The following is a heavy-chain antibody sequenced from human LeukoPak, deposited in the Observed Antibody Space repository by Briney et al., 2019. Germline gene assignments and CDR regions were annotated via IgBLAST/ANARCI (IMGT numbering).Heavy chain of an antibody. CDR3: ANRVMPRLPTASITPAYSSDY. Sequence: GASVKVSCKASGYTFTDYYMHWVRQAPGQGLEWMGWINPYSGGTNYEQKFQGRVTITADDSTSTTYMELSSLRSEDTAIYYCANRVMPRLPTASITPAYSSDYWGQGTLVTVSS. CDR2: INPYSGGT. J-gene: IGHJ4*02. D-gene: IGHD1-14*01. V-gene: IGHV1-2*02. CDR1: GYTFTDYY.